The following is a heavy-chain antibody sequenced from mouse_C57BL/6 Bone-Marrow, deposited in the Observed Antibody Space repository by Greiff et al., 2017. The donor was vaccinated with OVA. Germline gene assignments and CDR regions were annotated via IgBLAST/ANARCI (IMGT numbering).Heavy chain of an antibody. CDR3: TSETPGNY. D-gene: IGHD3-1*01. J-gene: IGHJ2*01. V-gene: IGHV14-4*01. Sequence: EVQGVESGAELVRPGASVKLSCTASGFNIKDDYMHWVKQRPEQGLEWIGWIDPENGDTEYASKFQGKATITADTSSNTAYLQISSLTSEDAAVYCGTSETPGNYWGQGTTLTVSS. CDR2: IDPENGDT. CDR1: GFNIKDDY.